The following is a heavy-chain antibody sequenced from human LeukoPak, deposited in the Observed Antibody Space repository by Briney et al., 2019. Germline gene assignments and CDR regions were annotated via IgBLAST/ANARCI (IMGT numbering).Heavy chain of an antibody. CDR2: TSHDVKKQ. Sequence: GGSLRLSCAASGFIFSDYGMHWVRQAPGKGLEWVAVTSHDVKKQYYADSVKGRYTISRDNSKNTLYLLTTSLRDDDTAVYYCAKEVTVRRAYHFDSWGQGTRVTVSS. J-gene: IGHJ4*02. CDR1: GFIFSDYG. V-gene: IGHV3-30*18. CDR3: AKEVTVRRAYHFDS. D-gene: IGHD4-23*01.